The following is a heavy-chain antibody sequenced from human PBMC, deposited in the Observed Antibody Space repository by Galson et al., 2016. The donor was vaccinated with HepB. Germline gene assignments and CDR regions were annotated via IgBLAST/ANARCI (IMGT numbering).Heavy chain of an antibody. CDR2: ISAYNAYR. J-gene: IGHJ5*01. CDR1: GYTFTSYG. Sequence: SVKVSCKASGYTFTSYGIGWVRQAPGQGLEWMGWISAYNAYRYYPQKLQGRVTMTTDTSTSTAYMELSSLRSDDTAVYYCARSGDGNWFESWGQGTLVTASS. D-gene: IGHD2-21*02. CDR3: ARSGDGNWFES. V-gene: IGHV1-18*04.